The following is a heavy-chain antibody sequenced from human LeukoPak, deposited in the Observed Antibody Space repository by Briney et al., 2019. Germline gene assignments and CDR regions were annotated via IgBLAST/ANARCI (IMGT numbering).Heavy chain of an antibody. CDR3: ARDHLVVPGGYEDHYYGMDV. D-gene: IGHD2-2*01. CDR2: INPNSGGT. CDR1: GYTFTAYY. J-gene: IGHJ6*02. V-gene: IGHV1-2*02. Sequence: ASVKVSCKASGYTFTAYYMHWVRQPPGQGLEWMGWINPNSGGTNYAQKFQGRVTMTRDTSISTANMELSRLRSDDTAVYYCARDHLVVPGGYEDHYYGMDVWGQGTTVTVSS.